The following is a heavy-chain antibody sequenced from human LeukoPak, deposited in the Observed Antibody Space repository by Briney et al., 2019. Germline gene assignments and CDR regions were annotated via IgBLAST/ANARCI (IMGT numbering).Heavy chain of an antibody. CDR1: GGSFSGYY. V-gene: IGHV4-34*01. D-gene: IGHD3-22*01. Sequence: SETLSLTCAVYGGSFSGYYWSWIRQPPGKGLEWIGEINHSGSTNYNPSLKSRVTISVDTSKNQFFLKLSSVTAADTAVYYCARGYYDSSGRFDYWGQGTLVTVSS. CDR3: ARGYYDSSGRFDY. J-gene: IGHJ4*02. CDR2: INHSGST.